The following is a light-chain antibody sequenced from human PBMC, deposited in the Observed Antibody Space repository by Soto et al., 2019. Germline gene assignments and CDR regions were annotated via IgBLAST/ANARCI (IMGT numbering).Light chain of an antibody. CDR3: QQAHSFPLT. CDR2: DAS. J-gene: IGKJ4*01. Sequence: DIQMTQSPSSVSASVGDRVTITCRASQDISYWLAWYQQKPGKAPKVLIYDASSLQSGVPSRFSGSGSGTDFTLTINTLQPEDSATYYCQQAHSFPLTFDGGTKVEIK. V-gene: IGKV1D-12*01. CDR1: QDISYW.